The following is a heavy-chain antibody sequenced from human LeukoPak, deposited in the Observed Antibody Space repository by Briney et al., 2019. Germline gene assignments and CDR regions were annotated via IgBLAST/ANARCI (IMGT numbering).Heavy chain of an antibody. CDR3: ARHLAYDFWSGPSPSFDY. D-gene: IGHD3-3*01. CDR1: GGSLSSRNYY. Sequence: SETLSLTCSVSGGSLSSRNYYWGWIRQPPGKGLEWIGSISYSGSTYYNPSLQSRVTILVDTSMNQFSLRVSSVTAADTALYYCARHLAYDFWSGPSPSFDYWGQGALVTVSS. J-gene: IGHJ4*02. CDR2: ISYSGST. V-gene: IGHV4-39*01.